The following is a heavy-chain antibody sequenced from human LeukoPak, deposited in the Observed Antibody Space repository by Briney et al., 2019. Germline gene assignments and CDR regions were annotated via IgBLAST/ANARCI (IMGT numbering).Heavy chain of an antibody. CDR3: ARRPVGATSTQVDY. J-gene: IGHJ4*02. CDR2: IYTSGST. CDR1: GGSISSYY. D-gene: IGHD1-26*01. V-gene: IGHV4-4*07. Sequence: SETLSLTCTVSGGSISSYYWSWIRQPAGKGLEWIGRIYTSGSTNYNPSLKSRVTISVDTSKNQFSLKLSSVTAADTAVYYCARRPVGATSTQVDYWGQGTLVTVSS.